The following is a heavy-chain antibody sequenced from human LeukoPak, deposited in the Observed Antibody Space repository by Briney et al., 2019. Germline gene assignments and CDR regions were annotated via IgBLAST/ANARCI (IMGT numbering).Heavy chain of an antibody. J-gene: IGHJ4*02. Sequence: GGSLRLSCAASGFTLSDYYMSWIRQAPGKGLEWVSYISSSGSTIYYADSVKGRFTISRDNAKNSLYLQMNSLRAEDTAVYYCATGPPVDTAMEFDYWGQGTLVTVSS. CDR2: ISSSGSTI. V-gene: IGHV3-11*01. CDR1: GFTLSDYY. D-gene: IGHD5-18*01. CDR3: ATGPPVDTAMEFDY.